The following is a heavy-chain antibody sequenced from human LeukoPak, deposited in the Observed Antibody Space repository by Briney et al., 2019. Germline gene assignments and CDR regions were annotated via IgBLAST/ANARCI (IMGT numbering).Heavy chain of an antibody. V-gene: IGHV4-34*01. CDR2: IYYSGST. CDR1: GGSFSGYY. Sequence: PSETLSLTCAVYGGSFSGYYWSWIRQPPGKGLEWIGSIYYSGSTYYNPSLKSRVTISVDTSKNQFSLKLSSVTAADTAVYYCARYWGRAFDYWGQGTLVTVSS. J-gene: IGHJ4*02. D-gene: IGHD7-27*01. CDR3: ARYWGRAFDY.